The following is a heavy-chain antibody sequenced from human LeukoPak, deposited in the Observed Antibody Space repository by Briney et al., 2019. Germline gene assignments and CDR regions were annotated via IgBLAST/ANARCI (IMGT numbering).Heavy chain of an antibody. J-gene: IGHJ4*02. D-gene: IGHD4-17*01. CDR3: ARDYGDYYFDY. CDR2: ISYDGSNK. Sequence: GGSLRLSCAASGFTFSSYAMHWVRQAPGKGLEWVAVISYDGSNKYYADSVKGRFTISRDNSKNTLYLQMNSLRAEDTAVYYCARDYGDYYFDYWGQGTLVTVSS. CDR1: GFTFSSYA. V-gene: IGHV3-30-3*01.